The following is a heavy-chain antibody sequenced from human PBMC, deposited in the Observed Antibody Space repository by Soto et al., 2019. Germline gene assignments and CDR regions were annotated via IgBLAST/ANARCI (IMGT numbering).Heavy chain of an antibody. J-gene: IGHJ4*02. CDR2: INPSGGST. D-gene: IGHD5-12*01. CDR3: ARVPGGSNRHSGYHYVFDY. Sequence: ASVKVSCKASGYTFTSYYMHWVRQAPGQGLEWMGIINPSGGSTSYAQKFQGRVTMTRDTSTSTVYMELSSLRSEDTAVYYCARVPGGSNRHSGYHYVFDYWGQGSLVIVSS. CDR1: GYTFTSYY. V-gene: IGHV1-46*01.